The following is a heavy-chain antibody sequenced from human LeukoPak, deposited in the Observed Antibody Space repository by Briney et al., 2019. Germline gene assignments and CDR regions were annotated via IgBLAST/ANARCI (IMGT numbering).Heavy chain of an antibody. D-gene: IGHD2-21*01. V-gene: IGHV1-2*02. Sequence: ASVKVSCKASGYTFTSYYMHWVRQAPGQGLEWMGWINPKTGDTNYAQRFQGRVTLTRDTSICTVYMEVSRLTSDDTAIFYCAVAPGDYWGQGTLVTVSS. J-gene: IGHJ4*02. CDR1: GYTFTSYY. CDR2: INPKTGDT. CDR3: AVAPGDY.